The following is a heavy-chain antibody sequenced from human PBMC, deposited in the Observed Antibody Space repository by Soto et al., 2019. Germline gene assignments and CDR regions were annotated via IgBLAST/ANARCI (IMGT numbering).Heavy chain of an antibody. CDR2: IYYSGST. Sequence: QVQLQESGPGLVKPSETLSLTCTVSGGSISSYYWSWIRQPPGKGLEWIGYIYYSGSTNYNPSLKSRVTISVDTSKNQFSLKLSSVTAADTAVYYCARHGHYVEAFDIWGQGTMVTVSS. J-gene: IGHJ3*02. D-gene: IGHD4-17*01. CDR1: GGSISSYY. CDR3: ARHGHYVEAFDI. V-gene: IGHV4-59*08.